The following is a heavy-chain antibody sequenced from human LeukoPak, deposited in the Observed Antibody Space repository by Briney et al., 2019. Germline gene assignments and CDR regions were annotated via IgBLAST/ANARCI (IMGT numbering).Heavy chain of an antibody. CDR2: IYYSGST. CDR1: GGSISSSSYY. V-gene: IGHV4-39*07. CDR3: ARAPYGDYFDY. Sequence: SETLSLTCTVSGGSISSSSYYRGWIRQPPGKGLEWIGSIYYSGSTYYNPSLKSRVTISVDTSKNQFSLKLSSVTAADTAVYYCARAPYGDYFDYWGQGTLVTVSS. J-gene: IGHJ4*02. D-gene: IGHD4-17*01.